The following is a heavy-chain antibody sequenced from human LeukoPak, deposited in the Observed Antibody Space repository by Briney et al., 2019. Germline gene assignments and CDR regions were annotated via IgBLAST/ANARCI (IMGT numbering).Heavy chain of an antibody. J-gene: IGHJ4*02. CDR3: AKDSPPIVVVPAASDY. D-gene: IGHD2-2*01. CDR2: ISGSGGST. V-gene: IGHV3-23*01. Sequence: PGGSLRLSCAASGFTFSSYAMSWVRQAPGKGLEWVSAISGSGGSTYYADSVKGRFTISRDNSKDTLYLQMNNLRAEDTAVYYCAKDSPPIVVVPAASDYWGQGTLVTVSS. CDR1: GFTFSSYA.